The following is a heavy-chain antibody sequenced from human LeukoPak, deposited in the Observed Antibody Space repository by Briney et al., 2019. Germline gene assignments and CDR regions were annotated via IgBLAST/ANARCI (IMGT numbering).Heavy chain of an antibody. CDR3: ARGVGMTTVKIFDY. J-gene: IGHJ4*02. CDR2: IKQDGSEK. CDR1: GFTFSSYW. Sequence: GGSLRLSCAASGFTFSSYWMSWVRQAPGKGLEWVANIKQDGSEKYYVDSVKGRFTISRDNAKNSLYLQMNSLRAEDTAVYYCARGVGMTTVKIFDYWGQGTLVTVSS. V-gene: IGHV3-7*01. D-gene: IGHD4-17*01.